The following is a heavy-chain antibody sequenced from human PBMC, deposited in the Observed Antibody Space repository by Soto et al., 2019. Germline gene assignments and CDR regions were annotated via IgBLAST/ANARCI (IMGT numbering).Heavy chain of an antibody. Sequence: GESLKISCKGSGYSFTSYWIGWARQMPGKGLEWMGIIYPGDSDTRYSPSFQGQVTISADKSISTAYLQWSSLKASDTAMYYCARNKRNDFWSGYYTLDDAFDIWGQGTMVTVSS. J-gene: IGHJ3*02. V-gene: IGHV5-51*01. CDR3: ARNKRNDFWSGYYTLDDAFDI. D-gene: IGHD3-3*01. CDR2: IYPGDSDT. CDR1: GYSFTSYW.